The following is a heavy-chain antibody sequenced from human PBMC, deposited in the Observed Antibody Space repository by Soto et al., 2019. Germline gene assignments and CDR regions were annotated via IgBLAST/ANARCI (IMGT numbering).Heavy chain of an antibody. V-gene: IGHV5-51*01. J-gene: IGHJ5*02. D-gene: IGHD2-2*01. CDR3: VRLEPLGVCRSTSCVKWFDA. CDR1: GYTFTSYW. Sequence: ESVKISFQGSGYTFTSYWIGWVRQTPGKGLECMGIIYPCDSDTRYSPSFQGQVTISADKSIVTAYLQWSSLRASDTAMYYCVRLEPLGVCRSTSCVKWFDAWGQGTLVTVS. CDR2: IYPCDSDT.